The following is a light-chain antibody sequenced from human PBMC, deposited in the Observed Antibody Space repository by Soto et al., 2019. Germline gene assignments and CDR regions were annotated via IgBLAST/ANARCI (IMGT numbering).Light chain of an antibody. J-gene: IGKJ1*01. Sequence: DIQMTQSPSTLSASVGDRVTITCRASHNIVNWLAWYQQKPGKAPNLLIYKASSLESGVPSRFSASGSGTEITLTIDSLQPDDFSTDYCQHYNDYPCTFGQGTRVESK. CDR2: KAS. CDR1: HNIVNW. V-gene: IGKV1-5*03. CDR3: QHYNDYPCT.